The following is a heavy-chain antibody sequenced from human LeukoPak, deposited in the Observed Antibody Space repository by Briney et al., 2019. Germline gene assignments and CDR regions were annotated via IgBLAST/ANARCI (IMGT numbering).Heavy chain of an antibody. Sequence: PGGSLRLSCAASGFTFSSYAMSWVRQAPGKGLEWGSAISGSGGSTYYADSVKGRFTISRDNSKNTLYLQMNSLRAEDTAVYYCAKDYVVVVAGWFDPWGQGTLVTVSS. V-gene: IGHV3-23*01. CDR3: AKDYVVVVAGWFDP. CDR1: GFTFSSYA. CDR2: ISGSGGST. J-gene: IGHJ5*02. D-gene: IGHD2-15*01.